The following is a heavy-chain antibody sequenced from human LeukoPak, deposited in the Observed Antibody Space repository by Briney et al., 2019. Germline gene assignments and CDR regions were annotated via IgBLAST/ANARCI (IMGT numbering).Heavy chain of an antibody. V-gene: IGHV3-30*09. CDR1: GFTFSSYA. CDR3: ARDRLIAAAGNYDFDY. J-gene: IGHJ4*02. CDR2: ISYDGSNK. D-gene: IGHD6-13*01. Sequence: GRSLRLSCAASGFTFSSYAMHWVRQAPGKGLEWVAVISYDGSNKYYADSVKGRFAISRDNSKNTLYLQMNSLRAEDTAVYYCARDRLIAAAGNYDFDYWGQGTLVTVSS.